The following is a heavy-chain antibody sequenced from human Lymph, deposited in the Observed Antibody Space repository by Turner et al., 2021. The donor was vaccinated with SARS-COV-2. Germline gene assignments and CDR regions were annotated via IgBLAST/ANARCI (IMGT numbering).Heavy chain of an antibody. Sequence: QVQLVQSGAEVKKPGASVKGSCKVSGYTLTELSIPWVRQAPGKGLEWMGGFDPEDGETIYAQKFQGRVTMTEDTSTDTAYMELSSLRSEDTAVYYCATLKSNWKILTGRYYFDFWGQGTLVTVSS. CDR3: ATLKSNWKILTGRYYFDF. V-gene: IGHV1-24*01. D-gene: IGHD1-1*01. CDR1: GYTLTELS. CDR2: FDPEDGET. J-gene: IGHJ4*02.